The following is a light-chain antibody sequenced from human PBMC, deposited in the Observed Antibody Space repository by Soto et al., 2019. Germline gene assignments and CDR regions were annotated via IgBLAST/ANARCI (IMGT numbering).Light chain of an antibody. CDR1: QSISNW. CDR2: DAS. Sequence: DIQMTQSPSTLSASVGDRVSITCRASQSISNWLAWYQQKPGKAPKLLIFDASSLQSGVPSRFSGSGSGTYSTPTISSLQADYFATYYCQHYSHYWTFGQGTKVDVK. V-gene: IGKV1-5*01. J-gene: IGKJ1*01. CDR3: QHYSHYWT.